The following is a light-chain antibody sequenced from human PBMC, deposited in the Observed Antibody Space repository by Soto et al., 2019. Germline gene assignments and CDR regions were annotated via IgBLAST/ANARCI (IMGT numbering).Light chain of an antibody. Sequence: QSVLTQPASVSRSPGQSITISCTGTSSDVGTYNFVSWYQQHPGKAPKLMIYEVSSRPSGVSNRFSGSKSGNTASLTISGLQAEDEADYYCSSYSSTSTPWVFGGGTQLTVL. CDR3: SSYSSTSTPWV. CDR1: SSDVGTYNF. CDR2: EVS. V-gene: IGLV2-14*01. J-gene: IGLJ3*02.